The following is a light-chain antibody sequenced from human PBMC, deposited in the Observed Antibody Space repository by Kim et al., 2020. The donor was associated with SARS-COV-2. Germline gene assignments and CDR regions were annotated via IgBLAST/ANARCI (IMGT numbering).Light chain of an antibody. CDR1: SLRSYY. CDR2: GKN. V-gene: IGLV3-19*01. Sequence: SSELPQDPAVSVALGQTVRITCQGDSLRSYYATWYQQTPGQAPILVIYGKNNRPSGIPDRFSSSSSGNTASLTITGTQAGDEADYNCNSRDSNDNVEFGG. CDR3: NSRDSNDNVE. J-gene: IGLJ2*01.